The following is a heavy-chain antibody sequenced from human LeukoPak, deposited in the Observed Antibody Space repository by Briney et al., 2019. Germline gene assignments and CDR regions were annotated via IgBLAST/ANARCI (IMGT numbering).Heavy chain of an antibody. Sequence: GASVKVSCKASGGTFSSYAISWVRQAPGQGLEWMGGIIPIFGTANYAQKFQGRVTITADESTSTAYMGLSSLRSEDTAVYYCARALGPHSSGWYGYWGQGTLVTVSP. CDR3: ARALGPHSSGWYGY. V-gene: IGHV1-69*13. CDR1: GGTFSSYA. CDR2: IIPIFGTA. J-gene: IGHJ4*02. D-gene: IGHD6-19*01.